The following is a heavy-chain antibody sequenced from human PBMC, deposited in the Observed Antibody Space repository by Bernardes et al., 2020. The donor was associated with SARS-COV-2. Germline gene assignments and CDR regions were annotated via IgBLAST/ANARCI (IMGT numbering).Heavy chain of an antibody. Sequence: SETLSLTCTVYDGSFSGYYWSWVRQPPGKGLEWIGEIIHSGSTNYKPSLKSRATISEDPSKNQFSLRLISVTAADTAVYYCARYLATGSPDYWGQGTLVTVSS. CDR2: IIHSGST. CDR3: ARYLATGSPDY. J-gene: IGHJ4*02. CDR1: DGSFSGYY. V-gene: IGHV4-34*12. D-gene: IGHD2-21*02.